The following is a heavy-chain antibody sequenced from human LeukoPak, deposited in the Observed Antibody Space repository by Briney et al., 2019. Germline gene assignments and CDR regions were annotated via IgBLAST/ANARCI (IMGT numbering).Heavy chain of an antibody. D-gene: IGHD3-22*01. Sequence: SETLSLTCTVSGGSISSSSYYWGWLRQPPGRGLEWIGSIYHSGSTYYNPSLKSRVTISVDTSKNQFSLKLSSVTAADTAVYYCARRPSSGYYTWFDPWGQGTLVTVSS. J-gene: IGHJ5*02. CDR3: ARRPSSGYYTWFDP. V-gene: IGHV4-39*07. CDR2: IYHSGST. CDR1: GGSISSSSYY.